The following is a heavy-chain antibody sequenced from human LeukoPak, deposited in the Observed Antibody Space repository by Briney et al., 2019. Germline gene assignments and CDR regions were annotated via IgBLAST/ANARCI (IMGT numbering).Heavy chain of an antibody. CDR3: ARGGTTVTTNYFDY. J-gene: IGHJ4*02. CDR2: INHSGST. Sequence: PSETLSLTCTVSGGSISSYYWSWIRQPPGKGLEWIGEINHSGSTNYNPSLKSRVTISVDTSKNQFSLKLSSVTAADTAVYYCARGGTTVTTNYFDYWGQGTLVTVSS. D-gene: IGHD4-17*01. CDR1: GGSISSYY. V-gene: IGHV4-34*01.